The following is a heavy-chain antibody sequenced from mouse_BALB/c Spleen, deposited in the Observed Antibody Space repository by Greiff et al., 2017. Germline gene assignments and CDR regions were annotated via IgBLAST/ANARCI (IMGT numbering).Heavy chain of an antibody. Sequence: EVKLQESGPELVKPGASVKISCKASGYTFTDYNMHWVKQSHGKSLEWIGYIYPYNGGTGYNQKFKSKATLTVDNSSSTAYMELRSLTSEDSAVYYCASRAVVEDWYFDVWGAGTTVTVSS. CDR3: ASRAVVEDWYFDV. CDR2: IYPYNGGT. CDR1: GYTFTDYN. D-gene: IGHD1-1*01. J-gene: IGHJ1*01. V-gene: IGHV1S29*02.